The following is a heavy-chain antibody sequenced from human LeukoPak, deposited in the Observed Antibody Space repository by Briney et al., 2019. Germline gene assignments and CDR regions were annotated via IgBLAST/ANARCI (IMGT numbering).Heavy chain of an antibody. CDR1: GFTFSSYS. V-gene: IGHV3-21*01. CDR2: ISSSSSYI. J-gene: IGHJ4*02. Sequence: GGSLRLSCAASGFTFSSYSMNWVRQAPGKGLEWVSSISSSSSYIYYADSVKGRFTLSRDNAKNSLYLQMNSLRAEDTAVYYCARDSGLRWNSIDCWGQGTLVTVSS. CDR3: ARDSGLRWNSIDC. D-gene: IGHD4-23*01.